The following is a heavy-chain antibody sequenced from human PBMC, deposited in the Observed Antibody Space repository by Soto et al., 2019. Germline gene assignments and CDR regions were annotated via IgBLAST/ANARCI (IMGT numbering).Heavy chain of an antibody. J-gene: IGHJ3*02. V-gene: IGHV3-21*01. Sequence: EVQVVESGGGLVKPGGSLRLSCAASGFTFSIYSMNWVRQAPGKGLEWVSSISSSSSYIYYADSVKGRFTISRDNAKNSLYLQMNSLRAEDTAVYYCARVGGGYQLLHAFDIWGQGTMVTVSS. CDR3: ARVGGGYQLLHAFDI. CDR1: GFTFSIYS. CDR2: ISSSSSYI. D-gene: IGHD2-2*01.